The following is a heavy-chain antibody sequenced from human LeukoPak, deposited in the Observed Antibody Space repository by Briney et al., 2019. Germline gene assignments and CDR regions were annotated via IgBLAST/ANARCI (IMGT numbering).Heavy chain of an antibody. CDR2: INPNSGGT. J-gene: IGHJ4*02. V-gene: IGHV1-2*06. CDR1: GYTFTGYY. CDR3: ATGGTVAGLFDY. D-gene: IGHD6-19*01. Sequence: ASVKVSCKASGYTFTGYYMHWVRQAPGQGLEWMGRINPNSGGTNYAQKFQGRVTMTRDTSIGTAYMELSRLRSDDTAVYYCATGGTVAGLFDYWGQGTLVTVSS.